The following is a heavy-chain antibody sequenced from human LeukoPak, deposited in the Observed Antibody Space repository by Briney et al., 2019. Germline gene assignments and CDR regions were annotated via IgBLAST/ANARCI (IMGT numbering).Heavy chain of an antibody. J-gene: IGHJ4*02. D-gene: IGHD5-12*01. CDR3: ARDIVAALSRGYFDY. Sequence: PSETLSLTCTVSGGSISSSSYYWGWIRQPPGKGLEWIGSIYYSGSTYYNPSLKSRVTISVDTSKNQFSLKLSSVTAADTAVYYCARDIVAALSRGYFDYWGQGTLVTVSS. CDR2: IYYSGST. CDR1: GGSISSSSYY. V-gene: IGHV4-39*02.